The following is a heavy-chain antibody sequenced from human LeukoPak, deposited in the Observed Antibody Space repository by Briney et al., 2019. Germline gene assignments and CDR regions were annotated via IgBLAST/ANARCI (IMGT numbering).Heavy chain of an antibody. J-gene: IGHJ4*02. CDR3: ASLYYDFWSGYFDY. D-gene: IGHD3-3*01. CDR1: GFTVSSNY. Sequence: GGSLRLSCAASGFTVSSNYMSWVRQAPGKGLEWVSVIYSGGSTYYADSVKGRFTISRDNSKNTLYLQMNSLRAEDTAVYYCASLYYDFWSGYFDYWGQGTLVTVSS. V-gene: IGHV3-66*01. CDR2: IYSGGST.